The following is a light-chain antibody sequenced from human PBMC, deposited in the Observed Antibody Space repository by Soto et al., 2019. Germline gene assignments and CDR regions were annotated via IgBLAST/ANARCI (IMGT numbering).Light chain of an antibody. CDR2: EVS. Sequence: QSALTQPASVSGSPGQSITISCTGTSSDVGGYNYVSWYQQHPGKAPKLMIYEVSNRPSGVSNRFSGSKSGNTASLTIPGLQAEDEADYYCSSYTSSGTLYVFGTGTKLTVL. V-gene: IGLV2-14*01. CDR3: SSYTSSGTLYV. CDR1: SSDVGGYNY. J-gene: IGLJ1*01.